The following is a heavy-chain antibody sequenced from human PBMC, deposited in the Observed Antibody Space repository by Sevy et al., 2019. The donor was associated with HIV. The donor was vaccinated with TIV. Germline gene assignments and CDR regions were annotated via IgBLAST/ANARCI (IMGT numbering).Heavy chain of an antibody. CDR1: GFSFDSYG. Sequence: GGSLRLSCAVSGFSFDSYGMTWVRQAPGKGLEWVSGISGSGTRTYYADSVKGRFSISRDNSKNRLYLQMNSLRSGDTAMDYCAKGGGGHYDPDEIGYYFYYYNMDVWGKGTTVTVSS. CDR2: ISGSGTRT. J-gene: IGHJ6*03. V-gene: IGHV3-23*01. D-gene: IGHD3-22*01. CDR3: AKGGGGHYDPDEIGYYFYYYNMDV.